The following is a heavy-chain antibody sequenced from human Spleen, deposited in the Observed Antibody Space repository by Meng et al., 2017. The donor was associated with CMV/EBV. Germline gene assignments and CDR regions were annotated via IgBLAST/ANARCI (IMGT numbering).Heavy chain of an antibody. CDR2: ISSSGSTI. J-gene: IGHJ3*02. D-gene: IGHD4-17*01. CDR1: FPFSDSY. CDR3: AREAADYGDPTFPAFDI. V-gene: IGHV3-11*01. Sequence: FPFSDSYMSWIRQAPGKGLEWVSYISSSGSTIYYADSVKGRFTISRDNAKNSLYLQVNSLRAEDTAVYYCAREAADYGDPTFPAFDIWGQGTMVTVSS.